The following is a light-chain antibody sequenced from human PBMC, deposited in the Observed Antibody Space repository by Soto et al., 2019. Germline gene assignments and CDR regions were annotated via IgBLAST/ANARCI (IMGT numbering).Light chain of an antibody. CDR2: EVS. CDR1: SSDVGGYNY. V-gene: IGLV2-14*01. CDR3: SSYTSSSTLVV. J-gene: IGLJ2*01. Sequence: QSALTQPASVSGSPGQSITISCTGTSSDVGGYNYVSWYQQHPGKAPKLMIYEVSNRPSGVSNRFSGSKSGNTASLTISGLQAEDAADYDCSSYTSSSTLVVFGGGTKLTVL.